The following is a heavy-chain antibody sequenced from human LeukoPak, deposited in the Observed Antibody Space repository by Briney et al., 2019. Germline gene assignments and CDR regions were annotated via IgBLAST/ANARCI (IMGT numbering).Heavy chain of an antibody. CDR1: GYTFTAYY. CDR3: ARNERGSGWYGVYYYYMDV. CDR2: INPNSGGT. V-gene: IGHV1-2*02. J-gene: IGHJ6*03. Sequence: ASVKVSCKASGYTFTAYYMHWVRQAPGQGLEWMGWINPNSGGTNYAQKFQGRVTMTRDTSISTAYMELSRLRSDDTAVYYCARNERGSGWYGVYYYYMDVWGKGTTVTVSS. D-gene: IGHD6-19*01.